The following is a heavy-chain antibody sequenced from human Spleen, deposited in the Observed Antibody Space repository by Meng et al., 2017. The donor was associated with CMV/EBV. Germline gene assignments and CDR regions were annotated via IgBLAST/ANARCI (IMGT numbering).Heavy chain of an antibody. D-gene: IGHD1-26*01. CDR1: GFTFSNYA. V-gene: IGHV3-23*01. CDR3: AKGEWELPTFFDF. CDR2: INDSGRTT. J-gene: IGHJ4*02. Sequence: GASLKISCSASGFTFSNYAMTWVRQAPGKGPKWVATINDSGRTTFYADSVKGRFTISRDNSNETLFLQMNSLTAEDTAVYYCAKGEWELPTFFDFWGQGILVTVSS.